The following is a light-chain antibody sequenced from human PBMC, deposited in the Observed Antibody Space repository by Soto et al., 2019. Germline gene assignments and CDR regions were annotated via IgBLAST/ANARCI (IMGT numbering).Light chain of an antibody. CDR1: ESIDNW. J-gene: IGKJ5*01. V-gene: IGKV1-9*01. Sequence: NQITQYTSTLCPAVRETVSITSRASESIDNWLAWYQQKPGKAPRLLIYAASTLQSGVPSRFSGSGSGADFTLNIRSLQPEDFATYYCQQLNSYPFTFGQGTRLEIK. CDR3: QQLNSYPFT. CDR2: AAS.